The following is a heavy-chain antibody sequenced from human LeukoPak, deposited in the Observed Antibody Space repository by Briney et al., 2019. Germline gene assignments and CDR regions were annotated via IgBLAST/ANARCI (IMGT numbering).Heavy chain of an antibody. CDR3: ARGKEEAVAGYYYYYGMDV. V-gene: IGHV3-74*01. CDR2: INSDGSST. D-gene: IGHD6-19*01. J-gene: IGHJ6*02. Sequence: SGGSLRLSCAASGFTFRSYWMHWVRQAPGKGLVWVSRINSDGSSTSCADSVKGRFTISRDNAKNTLYLQMNSLRAEDTAVYYCARGKEEAVAGYYYYYGMDVWGQGPTVTVSS. CDR1: GFTFRSYW.